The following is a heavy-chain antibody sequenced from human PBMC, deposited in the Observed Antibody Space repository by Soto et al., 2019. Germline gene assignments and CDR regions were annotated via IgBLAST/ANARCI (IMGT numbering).Heavy chain of an antibody. CDR2: IGAAGDP. D-gene: IGHD2-21*02. J-gene: IGHJ5*01. CDR3: SNSSSDSLTSFDS. CDR1: GFTFSIFD. Sequence: EVQLVESGGGLIQPGESVRLSCAASGFTFSIFDMHWVRQAPGKGLEWVSAIGAAGDPHYSGSVKGRFIISRQNAKNSLYLQMNIMTVGDTAVYDCSNSSSDSLTSFDSWGQGTLVTVSS. V-gene: IGHV3-13*05.